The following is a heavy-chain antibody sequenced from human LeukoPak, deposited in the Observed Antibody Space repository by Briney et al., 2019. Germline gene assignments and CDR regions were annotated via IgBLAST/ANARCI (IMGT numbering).Heavy chain of an antibody. J-gene: IGHJ5*02. D-gene: IGHD6-19*01. Sequence: GASVKVSCKASGYTFTSYGISWVRQAPGQGLEWMGWISAYNGNTNYAQKLQGRVTMTTDTPTSTAYMELRSLRSDDTAVYYCAREREGSSGWYGFDPWGQGTLVTVSS. V-gene: IGHV1-18*04. CDR1: GYTFTSYG. CDR2: ISAYNGNT. CDR3: AREREGSSGWYGFDP.